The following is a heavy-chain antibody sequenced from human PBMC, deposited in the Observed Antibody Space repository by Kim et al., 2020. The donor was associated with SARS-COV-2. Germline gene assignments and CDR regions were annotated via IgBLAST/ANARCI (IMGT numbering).Heavy chain of an antibody. CDR3: ARVFKTTVTTLAFDI. CDR2: IYYSGST. Sequence: SETLSLTCTVSGGSISSYYWSWIRQPPGKGLEWIGYIYYSGSTNYNPSLKSRVTISVDTSKNQFSLKLSSVTAADTAVYYCARVFKTTVTTLAFDIWGQWTMVPVSS. D-gene: IGHD4-17*01. CDR1: GGSISSYY. J-gene: IGHJ3*02. V-gene: IGHV4-59*01.